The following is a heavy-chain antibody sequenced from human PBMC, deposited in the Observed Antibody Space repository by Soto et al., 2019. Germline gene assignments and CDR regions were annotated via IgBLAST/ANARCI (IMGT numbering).Heavy chain of an antibody. CDR3: ARGGYSVYDYLGMDV. J-gene: IGHJ6*02. Sequence: SVKVSCKASGYTFTSYDINWVRQATGQGLEWMGWMNPNSGNTGYAQKFQGRVTMTRNTSISTAYMELSSLRSEDTAVYYCARGGYSVYDYLGMDVWGQGTTDTVSS. CDR2: MNPNSGNT. D-gene: IGHD5-12*01. CDR1: GYTFTSYD. V-gene: IGHV1-8*01.